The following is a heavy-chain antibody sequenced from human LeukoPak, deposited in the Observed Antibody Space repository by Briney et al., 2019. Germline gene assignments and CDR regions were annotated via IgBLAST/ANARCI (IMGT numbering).Heavy chain of an antibody. CDR1: GYTFTSYG. D-gene: IGHD5-18*01. CDR3: ARRYSYGVYYYYMDV. CDR2: INPNSGGT. Sequence: ASVKVSCKASGYTFTSYGISWVRQAPGHGLEWMGWINPNSGGTNYAQKFQGRVTMTRDTSISTAYMELSRLRSDDTAVYYCARRYSYGVYYYYMDVWGKGTTVTVSS. J-gene: IGHJ6*03. V-gene: IGHV1-2*02.